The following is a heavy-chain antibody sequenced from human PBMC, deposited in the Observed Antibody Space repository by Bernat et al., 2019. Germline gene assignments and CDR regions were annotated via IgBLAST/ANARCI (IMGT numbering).Heavy chain of an antibody. D-gene: IGHD3-9*01. Sequence: EVQLVESGGGLIEPGGSLRLPCSVSGLTFNNVWMNWVRQPPGMGLEWVGLIRSKTDGGTTDYAGPVKGRFTISRDDSKNTVYLQMNSLRAEDTAVYYCARDGGYFDWLSTSDAFDIWGQGTMVTVSS. V-gene: IGHV3-15*07. CDR1: GLTFNNVW. CDR2: IRSKTDGGTT. J-gene: IGHJ3*02. CDR3: ARDGGYFDWLSTSDAFDI.